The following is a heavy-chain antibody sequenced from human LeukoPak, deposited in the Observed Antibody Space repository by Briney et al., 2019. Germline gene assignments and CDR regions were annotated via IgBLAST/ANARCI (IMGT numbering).Heavy chain of an antibody. D-gene: IGHD4-23*01. CDR2: IIPIFGTA. CDR3: ARDAVVTDIYFDY. CDR1: GGTFSSYA. Sequence: ASVKVSCKASGGTFSSYAISWVRQAPGQGLEWMGGIIPIFGTANYAQKFQGRVTITADESTSTAYMELSSLRSEDTAVYYCARDAVVTDIYFDYWGQGTLVTVSS. V-gene: IGHV1-69*13. J-gene: IGHJ4*02.